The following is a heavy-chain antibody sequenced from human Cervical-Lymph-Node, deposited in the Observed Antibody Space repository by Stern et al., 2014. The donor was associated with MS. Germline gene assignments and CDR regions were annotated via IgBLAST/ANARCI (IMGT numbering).Heavy chain of an antibody. V-gene: IGHV3-30*01. CDR1: GFTFSSHA. Sequence: VQLLESGGGVVQPGRSLRLSCAASGFTFSSHAMHWVRQAPGKGLEWVAVISFDGREKSYSDSVKGRFTISRDNSGDTLNLQVNSLRGEDTAVYYCAREGTNFGVAPYNYGMDVWGQGTTVTV. J-gene: IGHJ6*02. D-gene: IGHD3-3*01. CDR3: AREGTNFGVAPYNYGMDV. CDR2: ISFDGREK.